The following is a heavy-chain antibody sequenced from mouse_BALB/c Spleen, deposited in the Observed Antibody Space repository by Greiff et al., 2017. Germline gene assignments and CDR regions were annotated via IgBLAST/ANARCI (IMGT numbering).Heavy chain of an antibody. J-gene: IGHJ3*01. V-gene: IGHV3-6*02. CDR3: ARVGGNFAY. Sequence: VQLKESGPGLVKPSESLSLTCSVTGFSITSGYFCYWIRQFQGNRVELMCYISYDGSNYYNPSLKSRISITRDTSKNQLYLKLNSVTTEDTATYYCARVGGNFAYWGQGTLVTVSA. D-gene: IGHD1-1*02. CDR2: ISYDGSN. CDR1: GFSITSGYF.